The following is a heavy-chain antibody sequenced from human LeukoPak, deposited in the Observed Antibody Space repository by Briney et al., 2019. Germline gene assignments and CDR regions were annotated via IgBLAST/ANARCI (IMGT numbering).Heavy chain of an antibody. V-gene: IGHV1-2*02. CDR3: ALCSGGSCYSFDY. CDR1: GYAFTGYY. CDR2: INPNSGGT. J-gene: IGHJ4*02. D-gene: IGHD2-15*01. Sequence: ASVKVSCTASGYAFTGYYIHWVRQAPGQGLEWMGWINPNSGGTNYAQKFQGRVTMTRDTSISTAYMELSRLSSDDTAVYYCALCSGGSCYSFDYWGQGTLVTVSS.